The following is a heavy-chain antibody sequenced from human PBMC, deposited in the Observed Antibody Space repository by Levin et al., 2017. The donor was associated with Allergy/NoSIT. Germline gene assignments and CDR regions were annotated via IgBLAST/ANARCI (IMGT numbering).Heavy chain of an antibody. CDR1: GYSFTSYW. CDR3: ARGLLWFGESFAAFHI. Sequence: GESLKISCKGSGYSFTSYWIGWVRQMPGKGLEWMGIIYPGDSDTRYCPSFQGQVTISADKSISTAYLQWSSLKASDTAMYYCARGLLWFGESFAAFHIWGQGTMVTVSS. V-gene: IGHV5-51*01. D-gene: IGHD3-10*01. J-gene: IGHJ3*02. CDR2: IYPGDSDT.